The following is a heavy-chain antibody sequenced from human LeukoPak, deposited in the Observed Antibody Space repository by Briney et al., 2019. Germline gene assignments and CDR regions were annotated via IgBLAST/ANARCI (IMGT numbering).Heavy chain of an antibody. CDR3: AREVATIVYYFDY. CDR2: IYPGDSDT. Sequence: GESLKISCEGSGYSFSIYWIGWVRQMPGKGLEWMGIIYPGDSDTRYSPSFQGQVTISADKSINTAYLQWSSLKASDTAMYYCAREVATIVYYFDYWGQGALVTVSS. V-gene: IGHV5-51*01. J-gene: IGHJ4*02. D-gene: IGHD5-12*01. CDR1: GYSFSIYW.